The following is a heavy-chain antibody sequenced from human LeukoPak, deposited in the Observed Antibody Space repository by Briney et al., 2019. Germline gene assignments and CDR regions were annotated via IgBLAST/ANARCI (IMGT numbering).Heavy chain of an antibody. CDR3: ARDSTGTTNWFDP. CDR2: IYTSGST. D-gene: IGHD1-1*01. Sequence: SETLSLTCTVSGGSISSGSYYWSWIRQPAGKGLEWIGRIYTSGSTNYNPSLKSRVTISVDTSKNQFSLKLSSVTAPDTAVYYCARDSTGTTNWFDPWGQGTLVTVSS. CDR1: GGSISSGSYY. J-gene: IGHJ5*02. V-gene: IGHV4-61*02.